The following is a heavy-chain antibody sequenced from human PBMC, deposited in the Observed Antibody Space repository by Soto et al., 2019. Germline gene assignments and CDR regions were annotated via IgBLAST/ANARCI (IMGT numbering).Heavy chain of an antibody. CDR3: ARDQFWAPVVAAAGEDLYYYYGMDV. Sequence: ASVKVSCKASGYTFTSYGISWVRQAPGQGLEWMGWISAYNGNTNYAQKLQGRVTMTTDTSTSTAYMELRSLRSDDTAVYYCARDQFWAPVVAAAGEDLYYYYGMDVWGQGTTVTVSS. V-gene: IGHV1-18*01. CDR1: GYTFTSYG. CDR2: ISAYNGNT. D-gene: IGHD6-13*01. J-gene: IGHJ6*02.